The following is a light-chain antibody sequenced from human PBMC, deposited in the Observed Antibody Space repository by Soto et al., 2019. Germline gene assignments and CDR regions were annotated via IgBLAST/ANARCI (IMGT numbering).Light chain of an antibody. CDR1: QSISSW. CDR3: QESDSLLST. CDR2: DAS. J-gene: IGKJ5*01. V-gene: IGKV1-5*01. Sequence: VNINGLASQSISSWLAWYQQKPGKAPKLLIYDASSLESGVPSRFSVSGSGRETTLTCSSLHPDELASCYCQESDSLLSTCGEGTRLEIK.